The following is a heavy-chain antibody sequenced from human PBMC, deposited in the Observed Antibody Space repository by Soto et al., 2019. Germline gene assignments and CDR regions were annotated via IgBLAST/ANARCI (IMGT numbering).Heavy chain of an antibody. J-gene: IGHJ6*02. CDR1: GYTFTGYY. V-gene: IGHV1-2*02. Sequence: GASVKVSCKASGYTFTGYYMHWVRQAPGQGLEWMGWINPNSGGTNYAQKFQGRVTMTRDTSISTAYMELSRLRSDDTAVYYCARAYVVVPAAIRLNYYYGMDVWGQGTTVTVSS. CDR2: INPNSGGT. D-gene: IGHD2-2*02. CDR3: ARAYVVVPAAIRLNYYYGMDV.